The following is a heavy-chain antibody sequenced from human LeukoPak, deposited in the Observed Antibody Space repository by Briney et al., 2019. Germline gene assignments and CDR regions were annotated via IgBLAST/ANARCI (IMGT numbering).Heavy chain of an antibody. CDR1: GFTFDDYA. CDR2: ISWNSGGI. CDR3: AKLSEGGSFDY. Sequence: GRSLRLSCAASGFTFDDYAMHWVRQAPGKGLEWVSGISWNSGGIVYADSVKGRFTISRDNAKNSLYLQMNSLRAEDTALYYCAKLSEGGSFDYWGQGTLVTVPS. J-gene: IGHJ4*02. D-gene: IGHD3-16*01. V-gene: IGHV3-9*01.